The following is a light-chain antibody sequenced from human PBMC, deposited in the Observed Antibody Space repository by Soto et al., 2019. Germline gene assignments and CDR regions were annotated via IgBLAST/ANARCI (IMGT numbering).Light chain of an antibody. V-gene: IGKV3-20*01. CDR3: QQDGSSPVT. CDR2: GAS. Sequence: EIVLPPSPDTMSLSPGVRATLSCMASQVISSYSAWYQQKPGQAPRLLIYGASSRATGIPDRFSGSGSGTDFTLTISRLEPEDFAVYYCQQDGSSPVTFGQGTRLEIK. CDR1: QVISSY. J-gene: IGKJ5*01.